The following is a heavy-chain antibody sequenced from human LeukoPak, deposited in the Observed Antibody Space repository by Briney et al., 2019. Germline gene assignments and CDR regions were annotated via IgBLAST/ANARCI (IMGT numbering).Heavy chain of an antibody. CDR3: ARGPPNWGMVGY. CDR2: MKSNNGHT. J-gene: IGHJ4*02. CDR1: GGTFISYA. V-gene: IGHV1-8*02. D-gene: IGHD7-27*01. Sequence: ASVKVSCKASGGTFISYAISWVRQATGQGLEWMGWMKSNNGHTGYAQKFQGRVTMTRDTSISTAYMELSSLTFEDTAVYYCARGPPNWGMVGYWGQGTLVTVSS.